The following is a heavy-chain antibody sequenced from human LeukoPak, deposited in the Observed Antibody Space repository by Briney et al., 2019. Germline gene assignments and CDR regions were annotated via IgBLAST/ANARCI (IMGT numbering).Heavy chain of an antibody. V-gene: IGHV1-69*13. CDR3: AYYYDSSGYPFDY. Sequence: ASVTVSCKASGGTFSSYAISWVRQAPGQGLEWMGGIIPIFGTANYAQKFQGRVTITADESTSTAYMELSSLRSEDTAVYYCAYYYDSSGYPFDYWGQGTLVTVSS. D-gene: IGHD3-22*01. J-gene: IGHJ4*02. CDR2: IIPIFGTA. CDR1: GGTFSSYA.